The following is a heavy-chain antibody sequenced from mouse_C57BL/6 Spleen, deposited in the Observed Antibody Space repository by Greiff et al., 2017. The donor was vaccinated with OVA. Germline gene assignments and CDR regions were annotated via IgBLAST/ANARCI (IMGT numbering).Heavy chain of an antibody. CDR1: GYTFTSYG. CDR3: ARLLDGSSPYWYFDV. D-gene: IGHD1-1*01. V-gene: IGHV1-81*01. Sequence: QVQLKQSGAELARPGASVKLSCKASGYTFTSYGISWVKQRTGQGLEWIGEIYPRSGNTYYNEKFKGKATLTADKSSSTAYMELRSLTSEDSAVYFCARLLDGSSPYWYFDVWGTGTTVTVSS. CDR2: IYPRSGNT. J-gene: IGHJ1*03.